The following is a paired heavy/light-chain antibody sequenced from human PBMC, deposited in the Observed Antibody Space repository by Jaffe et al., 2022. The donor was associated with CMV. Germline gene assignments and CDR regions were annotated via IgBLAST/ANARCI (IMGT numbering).Heavy chain of an antibody. CDR1: GFTFSSYS. J-gene: IGHJ6*02. CDR3: ARDVGDIVVVPASSYYYYGMDV. V-gene: IGHV3-21*01. Sequence: EVQLVESGGGLVKPGGSLRLSCAASGFTFSSYSMNWVRQAPGKGLEWVSSISSSSSYIYYADSVKGRFTISRDNAKNSLYLQMNSLRAEDTAVYYCARDVGDIVVVPASSYYYYGMDVWGQGTTVTVSS. D-gene: IGHD2-2*01. CDR2: ISSSSSYI.
Light chain of an antibody. CDR1: QSLLHSNGYNY. V-gene: IGKV2-28*01. J-gene: IGKJ1*01. CDR2: LGS. Sequence: DIVMTQSPLSLPVTPGEPASISCRSSQSLLHSNGYNYLDWYLQKPGKSPQLLIYLGSNRASGVPDRFSGSGSGTDFTLKISRVEAEDVGVYYCMQALQTPRTFGQGTKVEIK. CDR3: MQALQTPRT.